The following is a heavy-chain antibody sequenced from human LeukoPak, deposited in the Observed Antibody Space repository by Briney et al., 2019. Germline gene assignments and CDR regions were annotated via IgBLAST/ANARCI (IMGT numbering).Heavy chain of an antibody. V-gene: IGHV3-30*03. CDR1: GFTFSSYG. CDR3: ARSFGGSYAYFDY. J-gene: IGHJ4*02. D-gene: IGHD1-26*01. CDR2: ISYDGTNK. Sequence: GGSLRLSCAASGFTFSSYGMHWVRQAPGKGLEWVALISYDGTNKYYADSVKGRFTTSRDDSKSTLYLQMNSLRAEDTAVYYCARSFGGSYAYFDYWGQGTLVTVSS.